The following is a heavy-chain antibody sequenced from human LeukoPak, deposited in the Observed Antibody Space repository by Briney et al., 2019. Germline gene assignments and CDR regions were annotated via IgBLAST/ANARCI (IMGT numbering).Heavy chain of an antibody. CDR2: ISAYNGNT. CDR3: ARIYCSSTSCSPFDY. CDR1: GYTFTSYG. V-gene: IGHV1-18*01. D-gene: IGHD2-2*01. J-gene: IGHJ4*02. Sequence: GASVKVSCKASGYTFTSYGISWVRQAPGQGLEWMGWISAYNGNTNYAQKLQGRVTMTTDTSTSTAYMELRSLRSDDTAVYYCARIYCSSTSCSPFDYWGQGTLVTVYS.